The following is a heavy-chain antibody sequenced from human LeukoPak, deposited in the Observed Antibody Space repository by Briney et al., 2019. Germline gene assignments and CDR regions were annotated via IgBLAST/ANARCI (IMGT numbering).Heavy chain of an antibody. CDR3: ARDILTGSSL. CDR1: GGSISSYS. V-gene: IGHV4-59*12. Sequence: SETLSLTCTVPGGSISSYSWNWIRQPPGRGLEWIGYIYYGGTTSYNPSLKSRVTISVDTSKNQFSLQLNSVTPEDTAVYYCARDILTGSSLWGQGTMVTVSS. CDR2: IYYGGTT. D-gene: IGHD3-9*01. J-gene: IGHJ3*01.